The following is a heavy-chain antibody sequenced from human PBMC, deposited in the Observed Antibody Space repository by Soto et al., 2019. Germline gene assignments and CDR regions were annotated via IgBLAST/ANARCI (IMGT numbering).Heavy chain of an antibody. CDR3: AKGVPGIAVAGTGYFQH. CDR2: ISGSGDST. Sequence: EVQLLESGGGLVQPGGSLRLSCAASGFTFSSYAMSWVRQAPGKGLEWVSGISGSGDSTYYADSVKGRFTISRDNSKKTVYLQRNSLRAEDMAVYYCAKGVPGIAVAGTGYFQHWGQGTLVTVSS. CDR1: GFTFSSYA. V-gene: IGHV3-23*01. D-gene: IGHD6-19*01. J-gene: IGHJ1*01.